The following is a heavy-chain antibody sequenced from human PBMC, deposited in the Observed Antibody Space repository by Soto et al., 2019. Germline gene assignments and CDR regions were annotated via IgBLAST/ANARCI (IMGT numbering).Heavy chain of an antibody. CDR2: ISYDGTIT. CDR3: ATTRVGPCSSSICFSGIFDGMDV. V-gene: IGHV3-30-3*01. CDR1: GFTIRNYG. D-gene: IGHD2-2*01. Sequence: PGESLSLSCAASGFTIRNYGMHWVRQAPGKGLEWVAIISYDGTITYYADSVKGRFTISRDNSKNTLYLQMNSLRTEDTAVYYCATTRVGPCSSSICFSGIFDGMDVWGQGTTVTVSS. J-gene: IGHJ6*02.